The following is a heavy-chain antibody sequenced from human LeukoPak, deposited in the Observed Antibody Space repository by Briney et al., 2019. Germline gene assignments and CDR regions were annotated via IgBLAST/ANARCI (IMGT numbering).Heavy chain of an antibody. J-gene: IGHJ5*02. CDR2: INPNSGGT. Sequence: ASVTVSCTASGYTFTGYYMHWVRQAPGQGLEWMGWINPNSGGTNYAQKFQGRVTMTRDTSISTAYMELSRLRSDDTAVYYCARDPGSGRPSNWFDPWGQGTLVTVSS. D-gene: IGHD6-6*01. V-gene: IGHV1-2*02. CDR1: GYTFTGYY. CDR3: ARDPGSGRPSNWFDP.